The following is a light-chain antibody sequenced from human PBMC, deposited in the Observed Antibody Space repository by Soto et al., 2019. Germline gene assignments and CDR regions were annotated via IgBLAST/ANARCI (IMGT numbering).Light chain of an antibody. V-gene: IGLV1-47*02. CDR3: AAWDDSLSGPV. CDR2: SNN. J-gene: IGLJ3*02. CDR1: SSNLGAGYD. Sequence: QSVLTQPPSVSGAPGQRVTISCTGNSSNLGAGYDVHWYQQLPGTAPKLLIYSNNQRPSGVPDRFSGSKSGTSASLAISGLRSEDEADYYCAAWDDSLSGPVFGGGTKLTVL.